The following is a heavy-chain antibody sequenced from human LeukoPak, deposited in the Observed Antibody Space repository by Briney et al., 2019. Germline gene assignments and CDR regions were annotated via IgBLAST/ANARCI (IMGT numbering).Heavy chain of an antibody. CDR2: IYSGGST. CDR1: GFTVSSNY. D-gene: IGHD1-1*01. V-gene: IGHV3-53*01. CDR3: ARVVQVSGSFDY. Sequence: GGSLRLSCAISGFTVSSNYMSWVRQAPGKGLEWVSAIYSGGSTYYVDSVKGRFTISRDNSNNTLYLQMNSLRAEDTAVYYCARVVQVSGSFDYWGQGTLVTVSS. J-gene: IGHJ4*02.